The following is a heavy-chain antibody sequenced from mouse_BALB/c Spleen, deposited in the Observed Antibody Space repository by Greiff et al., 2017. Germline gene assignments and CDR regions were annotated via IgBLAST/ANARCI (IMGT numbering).Heavy chain of an antibody. D-gene: IGHD1-2*01. CDR1: GYSITSCYS. CDR2: IPYSGST. CDR3: ARLLITTATQLRYFDV. V-gene: IGHV3-1*02. Sequence: EVKLVESGPDLVKPSQSLSLTCTVTGYSITSCYSWHWIRQPPGNKLEWMGYIPYSGSTNYNPSLKSRISITRDTSKNQFFLQLNSVTTEDTATYYCARLLITTATQLRYFDVWGAGTTVTVSS. J-gene: IGHJ1*01.